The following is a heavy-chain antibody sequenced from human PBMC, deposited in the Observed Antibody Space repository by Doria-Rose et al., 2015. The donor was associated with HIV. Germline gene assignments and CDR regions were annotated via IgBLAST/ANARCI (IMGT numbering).Heavy chain of an antibody. V-gene: IGHV3-30-3*01. D-gene: IGHD6-25*01. CDR3: ARDPLAAPSGIDY. J-gene: IGHJ4*02. Sequence: CVASGFSFSAYAIHWVRQAPGKGLEWVAVISFDGSDKNYADSVKGRFTISRDNSKNTLSLQMNSLRTEDTAVYYCARDPLAAPSGIDYWGQGALVTVSS. CDR1: GFSFSAYA. CDR2: ISFDGSDK.